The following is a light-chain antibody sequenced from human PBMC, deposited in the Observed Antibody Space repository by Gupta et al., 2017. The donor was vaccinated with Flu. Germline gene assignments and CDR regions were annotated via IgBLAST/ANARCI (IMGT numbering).Light chain of an antibody. CDR2: CNS. Sequence: QSVLTQPPSASGAPGQRVTISCTGSSSNIGAGYDVHWYQQLPGTAPKLLIYCNSNRPSGVPDRFSGSKSGTSASLAITGLQAEDEADDYCQSYDSSLSGWVFGGGTKLTVL. J-gene: IGLJ3*02. CDR3: QSYDSSLSGWV. CDR1: SSNIGAGYD. V-gene: IGLV1-40*01.